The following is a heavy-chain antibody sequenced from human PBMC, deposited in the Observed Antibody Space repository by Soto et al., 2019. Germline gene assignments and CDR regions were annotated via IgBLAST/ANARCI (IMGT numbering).Heavy chain of an antibody. D-gene: IGHD2-15*01. V-gene: IGHV3-74*01. CDR1: GFTFSSYW. J-gene: IGHJ4*02. CDR2: INSDGSST. CDR3: TTIGGPLGYCSDSNCHFDY. Sequence: EVQLVESGGGLVQPGGSLRLSCAASGFTFSSYWMHWVRQAPGKGLVWVSRINSDGSSTSYADSVKGRFTISRDNAKNTLYLQMNRLRDEDTAVYYFTTIGGPLGYCSDSNCHFDYWGQGTLVTVSS.